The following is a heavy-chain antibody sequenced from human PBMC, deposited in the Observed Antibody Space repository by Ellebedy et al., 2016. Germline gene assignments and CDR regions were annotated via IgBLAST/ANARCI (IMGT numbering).Heavy chain of an antibody. V-gene: IGHV3-30*18. J-gene: IGHJ4*02. Sequence: GESLKISXAASGFTFSSYGMYWVRQAPGKGLEWVAVISYDGNDKVYADSVKGRFTISRDNSKNTLYLQMNSLRGEDTAVYYCAKGGVPRNYWGQGTLVTVSS. CDR2: ISYDGNDK. CDR3: AKGGVPRNY. D-gene: IGHD3-10*01. CDR1: GFTFSSYG.